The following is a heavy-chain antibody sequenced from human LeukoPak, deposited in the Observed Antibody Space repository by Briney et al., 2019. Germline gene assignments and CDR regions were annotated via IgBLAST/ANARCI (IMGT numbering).Heavy chain of an antibody. V-gene: IGHV1-2*04. CDR2: INPNSGGT. CDR1: GYIFTGYY. J-gene: IGHJ3*02. CDR3: ARGDYGDYGDAFDI. Sequence: ASVKVSCKASGYIFTGYYMHWVRQAPGQGLEWMGWINPNSGGTNYAQKFQGWVTMTRDTSISTAYMELSRLRSDDTAVYYCARGDYGDYGDAFDIWGQGTMVTVSS. D-gene: IGHD4-17*01.